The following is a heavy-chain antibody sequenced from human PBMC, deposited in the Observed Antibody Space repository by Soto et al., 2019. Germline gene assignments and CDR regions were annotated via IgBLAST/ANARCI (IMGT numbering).Heavy chain of an antibody. CDR2: ISWHGASI. CDR3: ANLPLYGSGFDC. D-gene: IGHD3-10*01. J-gene: IGHJ4*02. V-gene: IGHV3-9*01. CDR1: GFTFDDYA. Sequence: EVQLVESGGGLVQPGRSLRLSCAASGFTFDDYAIHWVRQAPGRGLEWVAGISWHGASIGYADSVNGRFTISRDNAKNSLNLQMNSQRSEDTALYYCANLPLYGSGFDCWGQGTLVTVSS.